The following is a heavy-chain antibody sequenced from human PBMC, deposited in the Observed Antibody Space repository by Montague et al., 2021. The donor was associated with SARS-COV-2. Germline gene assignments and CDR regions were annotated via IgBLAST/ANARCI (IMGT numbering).Heavy chain of an antibody. J-gene: IGHJ4*02. CDR3: ARDAHYDTLTGYFGY. CDR1: GFTFSSYS. D-gene: IGHD3-9*01. V-gene: IGHV3-21*01. Sequence: SLRLSCAASGFTFSSYSMNWVRQAPGKGLEWVSSISSRSSYIYYADSVKGRFTISRDNAKNSLYLQMNSLRAEDTAVYYCARDAHYDTLTGYFGYWGQGTLVTVSS. CDR2: ISSRSSYI.